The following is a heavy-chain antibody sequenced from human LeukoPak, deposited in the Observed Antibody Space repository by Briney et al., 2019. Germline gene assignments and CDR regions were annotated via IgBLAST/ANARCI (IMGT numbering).Heavy chain of an antibody. Sequence: ASVKVSCKASGYTFTSYGISWVRQAPGRGFEWMGWISAYNGNTNYAQKLQGRVTMTTDTSTSTAYMELRSLRSDDTAVYYCARSHDCTNGVCYTVALDYWGQGTLVTVSS. J-gene: IGHJ4*02. CDR2: ISAYNGNT. V-gene: IGHV1-18*01. CDR3: ARSHDCTNGVCYTVALDY. CDR1: GYTFTSYG. D-gene: IGHD2-8*01.